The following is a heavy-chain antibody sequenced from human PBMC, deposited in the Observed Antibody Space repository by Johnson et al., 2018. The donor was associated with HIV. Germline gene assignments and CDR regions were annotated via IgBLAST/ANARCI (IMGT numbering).Heavy chain of an antibody. CDR3: ARGVKQQLSVVDAFDI. CDR1: GFSFSSSA. Sequence: QVQLVESGGGVVQPGRSPRLSCAATGFSFSSSAMNWVRQAPGRGLEWLAFISYDGSNKYYADSVKGRFTISRDNSKNRLYLQMNSLRAEDTAVYFCARGVKQQLSVVDAFDIWGQGTMVTVSS. V-gene: IGHV3-30-3*01. CDR2: ISYDGSNK. D-gene: IGHD6-13*01. J-gene: IGHJ3*02.